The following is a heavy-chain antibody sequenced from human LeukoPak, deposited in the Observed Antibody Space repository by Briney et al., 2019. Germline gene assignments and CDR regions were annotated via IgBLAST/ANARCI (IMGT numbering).Heavy chain of an antibody. CDR2: IYHSETA. CDR1: GGSISSSSNW. Sequence: PSGTLSLTCAVSGGSISSSSNWWSWVRQPPGKGLEWIVEIYHSETANYSPSLKGRVTISMDESKNRFSLNLASVTAADTAMYYCAKGFCSSASCHFFDYWGQGILVTVSS. CDR3: AKGFCSSASCHFFDY. D-gene: IGHD2-2*01. V-gene: IGHV4-4*02. J-gene: IGHJ4*02.